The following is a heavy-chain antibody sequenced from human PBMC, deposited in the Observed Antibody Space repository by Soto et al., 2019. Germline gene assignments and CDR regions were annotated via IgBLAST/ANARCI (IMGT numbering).Heavy chain of an antibody. CDR3: ARSHYYDSSGPILPVDY. CDR1: GFTFSTYA. CDR2: ISYGGSTT. Sequence: PGGSLILSCAASGFTFSTYAMTWVRQAPGRGLESVSGISYGGSTTYYADSVKGRFTISRDSSKNTLYLQMNSLRAEDTAVYYCARSHYYDSSGPILPVDYWGQGTLVTVSS. D-gene: IGHD3-22*01. J-gene: IGHJ4*02. V-gene: IGHV3-23*01.